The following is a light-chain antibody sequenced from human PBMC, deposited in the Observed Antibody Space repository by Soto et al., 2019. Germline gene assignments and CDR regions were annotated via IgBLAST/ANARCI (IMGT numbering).Light chain of an antibody. CDR1: SSNIGGNS. CDR2: DDN. J-gene: IGLJ1*01. V-gene: IGLV1-51*01. CDR3: GSWDSSLSDYV. Sequence: QSLLSHPPAASAAPGDKVTISCSGSSSNIGGNSVSWYQQLAGTAPKLLIYDDNKRPSGIPDRFSGSKSGTSATLGITGFQTGDEADYYCGSWDSSLSDYVFGPGTKVTV.